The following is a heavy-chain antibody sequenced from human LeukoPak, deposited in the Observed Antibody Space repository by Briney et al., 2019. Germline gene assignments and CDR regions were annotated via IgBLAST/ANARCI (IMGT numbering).Heavy chain of an antibody. V-gene: IGHV4-31*03. CDR3: ARVRERQLAFDY. CDR1: GGSISSGGYY. J-gene: IGHJ4*02. CDR2: IYYSGST. Sequence: SETLSLTCTVSGGSISSGGYYWSWIRQHPGKGLEWIGYIYYSGSTYYNPSLKSRVTISVDTSKNQFSLKLSSVTAADTAVYYCARVRERQLAFDYWGQGTLVTVSS. D-gene: IGHD6-13*01.